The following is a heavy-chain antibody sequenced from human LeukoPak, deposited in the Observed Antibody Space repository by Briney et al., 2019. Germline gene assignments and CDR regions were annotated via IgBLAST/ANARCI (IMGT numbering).Heavy chain of an antibody. CDR1: GGTFSSYA. D-gene: IGHD6-19*01. V-gene: IGHV1-69*04. J-gene: IGHJ4*02. CDR3: AREIAVAGTYVDY. Sequence: SVKVSCTASGGTFSSYAISWVRQAPGQGLEWMGRIIPILGIANYAQKFQGRVTITADKSTSTAYMELSSLRSEDTAVYYCAREIAVAGTYVDYWGQGTLVTVSS. CDR2: IIPILGIA.